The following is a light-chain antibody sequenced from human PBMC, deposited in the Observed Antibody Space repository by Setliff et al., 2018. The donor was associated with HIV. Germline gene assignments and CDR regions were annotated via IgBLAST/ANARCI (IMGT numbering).Light chain of an antibody. V-gene: IGLV3-21*04. Sequence: SYELTQPPSVSVAPGKTARITCGGNNIGSKSVHWYQQKPGQAPVLVIYYDSDRPSGIPERFSGSNSGNTAAPTISWVEAGDEADYYCQVWDSSSDHPGDVFGTGTKVTVL. J-gene: IGLJ1*01. CDR2: YDS. CDR1: NIGSKS. CDR3: QVWDSSSDHPGDV.